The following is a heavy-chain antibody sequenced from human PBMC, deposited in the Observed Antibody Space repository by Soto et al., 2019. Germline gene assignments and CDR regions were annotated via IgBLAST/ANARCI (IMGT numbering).Heavy chain of an antibody. CDR3: ARDRGDRSGYLFDF. Sequence: EVRLVASGGGLVQPGGSLRLSCTASGFTVSSNSMNWVRQAPGKGLEWVSVLYSDDNTYYADSVKGRFTIFRDISKNTVYLHMNRLRVEDTAVYFCARDRGDRSGYLFDFWGQGNLVTVSS. CDR1: GFTVSSNS. J-gene: IGHJ4*02. CDR2: LYSDDNT. D-gene: IGHD3-22*01. V-gene: IGHV3-66*01.